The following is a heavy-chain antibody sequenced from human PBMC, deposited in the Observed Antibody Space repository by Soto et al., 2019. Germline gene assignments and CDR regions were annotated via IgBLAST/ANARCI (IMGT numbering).Heavy chain of an antibody. CDR3: ARVSATWEDDY. CDR2: ISSGSDTI. J-gene: IGHJ4*02. CDR1: GFTFSDYG. Sequence: EVQLVESGGGLVQPGGSLRLSCAASGFTFSDYGVNWVRQAPGKGLEWISYISSGSDTIYYADSVKGRFTISRDNAKKSLFLQMTRLRYEDTAVYYCARVSATWEDDYWGQGTLVTVSS. D-gene: IGHD1-26*01. V-gene: IGHV3-48*02.